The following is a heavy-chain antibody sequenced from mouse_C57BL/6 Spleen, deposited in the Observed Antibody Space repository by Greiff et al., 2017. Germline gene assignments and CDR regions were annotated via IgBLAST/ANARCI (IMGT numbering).Heavy chain of an antibody. CDR1: GYAFSSSW. CDR3: ASVYVDDWYFEG. CDR2: IYPGDGDT. D-gene: IGHD2-13*01. Sequence: QVQLQQSGPELVKPGASVKISCKASGYAFSSSWMNWVKQRPGKGLEWIGRIYPGDGDTNYNGKFKGKATLTADKSSSTAYMQLSSLTSEDSAVYCCASVYVDDWYFEGWGTGLTVTVS. J-gene: IGHJ1*03. V-gene: IGHV1-82*01.